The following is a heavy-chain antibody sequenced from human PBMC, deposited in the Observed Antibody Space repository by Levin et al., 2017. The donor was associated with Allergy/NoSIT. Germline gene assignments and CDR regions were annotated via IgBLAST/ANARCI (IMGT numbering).Heavy chain of an antibody. V-gene: IGHV2-70*11. J-gene: IGHJ4*02. CDR1: GFSLTTSGMC. D-gene: IGHD3-10*01. Sequence: SGPTLVKPTQTLTLTCTFSGFSLTTSGMCVSWIRQPPGNALEWLARIDWDDDKYYSTSLKTRLTISRDTSKNQVVLTITIMDPVDTATYYCARATNHYYGRGFDYWGQGTPVTVSS. CDR2: IDWDDDK. CDR3: ARATNHYYGRGFDY.